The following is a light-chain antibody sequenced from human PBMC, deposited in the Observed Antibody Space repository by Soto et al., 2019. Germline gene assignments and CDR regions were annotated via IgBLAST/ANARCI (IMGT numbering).Light chain of an antibody. CDR2: GGT. CDR3: QSYDSTLSARYV. CDR1: NSNIGSNT. J-gene: IGLJ1*01. V-gene: IGLV1-44*01. Sequence: QSVLTQPPSASGTPGQRVTISCSGSNSNIGSNTVNWYQQLPGTAPKLLIVGGTIRPSGVPDRFSASTSGTSASLAITGLQAEDEGDYYCQSYDSTLSARYVFGTGTKLTVL.